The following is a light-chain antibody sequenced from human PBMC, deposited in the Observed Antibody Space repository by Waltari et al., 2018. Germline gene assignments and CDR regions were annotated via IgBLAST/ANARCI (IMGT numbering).Light chain of an antibody. Sequence: DIQMTQSPSTLSAFVGDSVTISCRASQSHGSRLAWNQQRPGKAPKLLIYKASTLEIGVPSSFSGNGSGTEFNLTLSCLQADDFATYYCQHYSDHMWHFGQGTKVEIQ. V-gene: IGKV1-5*03. J-gene: IGKJ1*01. CDR3: QHYSDHMWH. CDR2: KAS. CDR1: QSHGSR.